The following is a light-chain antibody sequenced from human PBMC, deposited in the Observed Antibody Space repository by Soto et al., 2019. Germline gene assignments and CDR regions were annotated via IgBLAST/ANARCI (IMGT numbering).Light chain of an antibody. CDR1: SPNIGAGYD. V-gene: IGLV1-40*01. J-gene: IGLJ1*01. Sequence: QSVLTQPPSVSGAPGQRVTISCTGTSPNIGAGYDVHWYQQLPGTAPKLLIYVNNNRPSGVPDRFSGSKSGTSASLAITGLQAEDEADYYCQSYDSSLSEVFGTGTKVTVL. CDR2: VNN. CDR3: QSYDSSLSEV.